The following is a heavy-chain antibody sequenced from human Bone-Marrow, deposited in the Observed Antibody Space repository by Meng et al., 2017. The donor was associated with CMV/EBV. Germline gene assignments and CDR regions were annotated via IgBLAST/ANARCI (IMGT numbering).Heavy chain of an antibody. CDR2: INHSGST. CDR1: GGSFSGYY. J-gene: IGHJ5*02. V-gene: IGHV4-34*01. CDR3: ARGRGDYCSSTSCSISRGNWFDP. D-gene: IGHD2-2*01. Sequence: GSLRLSCAVYGGSFSGYYWSWIRQPPGKGLEWIGEINHSGSTNYNPSLKSQVTISVDTSKNQFSLKLSSVTAADTAVYYCARGRGDYCSSTSCSISRGNWFDPWGQGTLVTVSS.